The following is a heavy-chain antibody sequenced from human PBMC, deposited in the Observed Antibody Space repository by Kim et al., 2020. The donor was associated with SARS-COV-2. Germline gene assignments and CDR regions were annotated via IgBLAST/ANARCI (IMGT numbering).Heavy chain of an antibody. CDR3: ARGPPAGQLADLYYYYGMDV. D-gene: IGHD6-13*01. Sequence: ASVKVSCKASGYTFTSYDINWVRQATGQGLEWMGWMNPNSGNTGYAQKFQGRVTMTRNTSISTAYMELSSLRSEDTAVYYCARGPPAGQLADLYYYYGMDVWGQGTTVTVSS. J-gene: IGHJ6*02. CDR2: MNPNSGNT. V-gene: IGHV1-8*01. CDR1: GYTFTSYD.